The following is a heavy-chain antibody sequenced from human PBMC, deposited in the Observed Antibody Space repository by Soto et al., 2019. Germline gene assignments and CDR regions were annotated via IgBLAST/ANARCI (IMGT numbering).Heavy chain of an antibody. D-gene: IGHD3-22*01. CDR3: ASSPPSYDSSGYYQTTTYYFDY. Sequence: GGSLRLSCAASGFTFSSYAMSWVRQAPGKGLEWVSAISGSGGSTYSADSVKGRFTISRDNSKNTLYLQMNSLRAEDTAVYYCASSPPSYDSSGYYQTTTYYFDYWGQGTLVTVSS. V-gene: IGHV3-23*01. J-gene: IGHJ4*02. CDR1: GFTFSSYA. CDR2: ISGSGGST.